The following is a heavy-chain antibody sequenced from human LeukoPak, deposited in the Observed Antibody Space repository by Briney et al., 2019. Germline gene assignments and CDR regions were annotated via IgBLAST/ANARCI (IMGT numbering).Heavy chain of an antibody. Sequence: SETLSLTCAVYGGSFSGYYWSWIRQPPGKGLEWIGEINHSGSTNYNPSLKSRVTISVDTSKNQFSLKVSSVTAADTAVYYCARGRQQLTFWGQGTLVTVSS. CDR2: INHSGST. J-gene: IGHJ4*02. CDR1: GGSFSGYY. V-gene: IGHV4-34*01. CDR3: ARGRQQLTF. D-gene: IGHD6-13*01.